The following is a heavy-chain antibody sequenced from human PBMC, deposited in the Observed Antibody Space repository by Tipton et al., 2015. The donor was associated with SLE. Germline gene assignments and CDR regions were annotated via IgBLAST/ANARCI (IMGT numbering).Heavy chain of an antibody. CDR2: ISRSGSTR. D-gene: IGHD3-16*01. J-gene: IGHJ3*02. CDR3: ARRGNDAFDI. V-gene: IGHV3-48*03. Sequence: SLRLSCAASGFTFSSYEMNWVRQAPGKGLEWVSYISRSGSTRYYADSVKGRFTISRDNAKNTLYLQMNSLRAEDTAVYYCARRGNDAFDIWGQGTMVTVSS. CDR1: GFTFSSYE.